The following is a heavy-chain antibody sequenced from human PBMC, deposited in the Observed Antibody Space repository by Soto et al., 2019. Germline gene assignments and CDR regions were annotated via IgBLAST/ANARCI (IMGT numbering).Heavy chain of an antibody. J-gene: IGHJ4*02. V-gene: IGHV3-30*18. CDR1: GFTFSSYG. Sequence: QVQLVESGGGVVQPGRSLRLSCAASGFTFSSYGMHWVRQAPGKGLEWVAVISYDGSTKYYADSVKGRFTISRDNSKNPLYLQMNSLRAEDTAVYYCAKDEVRRVKAFAYWGQGTLVTVSA. CDR3: AKDEVRRVKAFAY. CDR2: ISYDGSTK.